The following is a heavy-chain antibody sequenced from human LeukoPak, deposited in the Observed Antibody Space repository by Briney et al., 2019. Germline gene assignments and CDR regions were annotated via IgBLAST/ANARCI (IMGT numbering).Heavy chain of an antibody. J-gene: IGHJ4*02. Sequence: GGSLRLSCAASGFTFDDYGMSWVRQAPGKGLEWVSGINWNGGSTGYADSVKGRFTISRDNAKNSLYLQMNSLRAEDMALYYCAKDRSGYYDSSGYFDYWGQGTLVTVSS. D-gene: IGHD3-22*01. CDR2: INWNGGST. CDR3: AKDRSGYYDSSGYFDY. V-gene: IGHV3-20*04. CDR1: GFTFDDYG.